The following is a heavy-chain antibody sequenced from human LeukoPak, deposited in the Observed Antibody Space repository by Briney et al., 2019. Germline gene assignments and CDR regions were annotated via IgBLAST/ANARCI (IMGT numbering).Heavy chain of an antibody. V-gene: IGHV1-46*01. CDR1: GYTFTSYY. CDR2: INPSGGST. J-gene: IGHJ2*01. Sequence: ASVKVSCKASGYTFTSYYMHWVRQAPGQGLEWMGIINPSGGSTSYAQKFQGRVTMTRDTTTSTVYMELSSLRSEDTAVYYCARMMGYYDSSGYNSYWYFDLWGRGTLVTVSS. CDR3: ARMMGYYDSSGYNSYWYFDL. D-gene: IGHD3-22*01.